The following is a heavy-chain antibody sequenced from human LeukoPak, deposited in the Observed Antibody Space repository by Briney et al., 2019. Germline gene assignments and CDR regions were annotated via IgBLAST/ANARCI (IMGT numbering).Heavy chain of an antibody. CDR1: GYSFSSGFY. CDR3: ARHPYYYYYMDV. Sequence: PSETLSLTCSVSGYSFSSGFYWGWIRQPPGKGLEWIGSLFHSGTTYYNPSLKSRVTISVDTSKNQFSLKLSSVTAADTAVYYCARHPYYYYYMDVWGKGTTVTISS. J-gene: IGHJ6*03. CDR2: LFHSGTT. V-gene: IGHV4-38-2*02.